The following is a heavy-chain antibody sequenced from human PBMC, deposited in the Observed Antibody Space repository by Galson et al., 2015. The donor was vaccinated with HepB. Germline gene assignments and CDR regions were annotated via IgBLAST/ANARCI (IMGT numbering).Heavy chain of an antibody. V-gene: IGHV1-18*01. J-gene: IGHJ4*02. D-gene: IGHD6-6*01. Sequence: SVKVSCKASGYTFTSYGISWVRQAPGQGLDWMGWISAYDGNTNYAQKIPGRVTMTTDTSKSTAYMELRSLRSDDTAVYYCGRDPRYRSSSITYKYYFDYWVQGTLVTVSS. CDR1: GYTFTSYG. CDR3: GRDPRYRSSSITYKYYFDY. CDR2: ISAYDGNT.